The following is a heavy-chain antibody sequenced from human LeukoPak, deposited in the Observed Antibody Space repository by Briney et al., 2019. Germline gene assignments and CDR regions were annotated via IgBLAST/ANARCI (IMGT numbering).Heavy chain of an antibody. V-gene: IGHV3-48*01. CDR2: ISDHGKSR. CDR3: AKEYPGTVAGTVGFDY. CDR1: GFTFSNYD. J-gene: IGHJ4*02. D-gene: IGHD6-19*01. Sequence: PGGSLRLSCAASGFTFSNYDMNWVRQTPGKGLEWVSYISDHGKSRNYVDSVKGRFTISRDNSKNTLYLQMNSLRAEDMAVYYCAKEYPGTVAGTVGFDYWGQGTLVTVSS.